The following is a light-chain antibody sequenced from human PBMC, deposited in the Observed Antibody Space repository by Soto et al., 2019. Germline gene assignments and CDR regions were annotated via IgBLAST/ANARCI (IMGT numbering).Light chain of an antibody. V-gene: IGKV3-20*01. Sequence: EIVLTQFPGTLSLSPGERATLSCRASQCVNINSLAWYQQRPGQAPRLLIYGASRRATGIPDRFSGSGSGTDFTLTIVRLEPEDFAVYFCQQYDTSPQMMYTFGQGTKLEI. CDR1: QCVNINS. CDR2: GAS. J-gene: IGKJ2*01. CDR3: QQYDTSPQMMYT.